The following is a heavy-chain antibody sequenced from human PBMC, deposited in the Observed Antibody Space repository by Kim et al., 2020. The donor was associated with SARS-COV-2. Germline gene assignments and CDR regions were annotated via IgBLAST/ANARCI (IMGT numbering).Heavy chain of an antibody. CDR2: ISYDGSNK. V-gene: IGHV3-30*18. CDR3: AKDLVGVRGVTTDYYYYGMDV. CDR1: GFTFSSYG. D-gene: IGHD3-10*01. J-gene: IGHJ6*02. Sequence: GGSLRLSCAASGFTFSSYGMHWVRQAPGKGLEWVAVISYDGSNKYYADSVKGRFTISRDNSKNTLYLQMNSLRAENTAVYYCAKDLVGVRGVTTDYYYYGMDVWGQGTTVTVSS.